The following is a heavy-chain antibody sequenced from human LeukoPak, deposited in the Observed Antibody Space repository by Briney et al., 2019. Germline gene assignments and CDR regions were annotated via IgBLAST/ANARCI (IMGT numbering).Heavy chain of an antibody. D-gene: IGHD3-22*01. Sequence: SETLSLTCTVSGGSISSYYWSWIRQPPGKGLEWIGYIYYSGSTNYNPSLKSRVTISVDTSKNQFSLKLSSVTAADTAVYYCARGFYDSIGRGAFDIWGQGTMVTVSS. CDR1: GGSISSYY. J-gene: IGHJ3*02. CDR2: IYYSGST. CDR3: ARGFYDSIGRGAFDI. V-gene: IGHV4-59*01.